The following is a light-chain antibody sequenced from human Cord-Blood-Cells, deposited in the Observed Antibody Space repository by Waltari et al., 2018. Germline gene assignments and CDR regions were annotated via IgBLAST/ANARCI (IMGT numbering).Light chain of an antibody. CDR1: QSVSSN. V-gene: IGKV3-15*01. CDR2: GAS. J-gene: IGKJ2*01. Sequence: EIVMTQSPATLSGSPGERATLSCRASQSVSSNLAWYQQKPGQAPRLLIYGASTRAAGIPARLSGSGSWTEYTLLTSSLQSEDVAVYYCQQYNNWPMYTFGQGTKLEIK. CDR3: QQYNNWPMYT.